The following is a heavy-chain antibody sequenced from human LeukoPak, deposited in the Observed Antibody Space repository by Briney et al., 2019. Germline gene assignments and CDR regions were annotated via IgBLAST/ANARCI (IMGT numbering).Heavy chain of an antibody. D-gene: IGHD4-17*01. J-gene: IGHJ4*02. CDR3: ARDRYGDFEDY. V-gene: IGHV4-39*01. CDR2: IYYSGST. CDR1: GGSISSSSYY. Sequence: SETLSLTCTVSGGSISSSSYYWGWIRQPPGKGLEWIGSIYYSGSTYYNPSLKSRVTISVDTSKNQFSLKLSSVTAADTAMYYCARDRYGDFEDYWGQGTLVTVSS.